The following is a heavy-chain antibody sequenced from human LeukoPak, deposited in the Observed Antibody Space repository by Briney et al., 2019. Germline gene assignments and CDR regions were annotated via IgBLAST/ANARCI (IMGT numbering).Heavy chain of an antibody. Sequence: GGSLRLSCAASGFSFSSYDMHWVRQAPGKGLEWVAVIWYDGSNKYYADSVKGRFTISRDNSKNTLYLQMNSLRAEDTVVYYCAKDHGELRYFDWNLDYWGQGTLVTVSS. CDR3: AKDHGELRYFDWNLDY. D-gene: IGHD3-9*01. V-gene: IGHV3-33*06. J-gene: IGHJ4*02. CDR1: GFSFSSYD. CDR2: IWYDGSNK.